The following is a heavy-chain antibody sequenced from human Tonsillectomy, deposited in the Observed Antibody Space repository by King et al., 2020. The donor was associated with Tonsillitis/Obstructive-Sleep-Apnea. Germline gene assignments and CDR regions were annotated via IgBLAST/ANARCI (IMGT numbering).Heavy chain of an antibody. V-gene: IGHV3-30*14. CDR1: GFTFSSYA. CDR2: ISYDGSNK. Sequence: VQLVESGGGVVQPGRSLRLSCAASGFTFSSYAMHWVRQAPGKGLEWVALISYDGSNKYYADSVKGRFTISRDNSKNTLYLQMNSLRAEDTAVYYCARYYYDYVWASFPSDAFDIWGQVTMVTVSS. J-gene: IGHJ3*02. CDR3: ARYYYDYVWASFPSDAFDI. D-gene: IGHD3-16*01.